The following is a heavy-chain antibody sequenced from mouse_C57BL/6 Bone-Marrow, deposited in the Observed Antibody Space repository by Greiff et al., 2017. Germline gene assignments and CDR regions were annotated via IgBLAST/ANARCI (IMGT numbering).Heavy chain of an antibody. CDR2: IYPRSGNT. Sequence: QVQLQQSGAELARPEASVKLSCKASGYTFTSYGISWVKQRTGQGLEWIGEIYPRSGNTYYNEKFKGKATLTADKSSSTAYMELRSLTSEDSAVYFCARSRIYYDAMDYWGQGTSVTVSS. V-gene: IGHV1-81*01. CDR1: GYTFTSYG. CDR3: ARSRIYYDAMDY. D-gene: IGHD2-1*01. J-gene: IGHJ4*01.